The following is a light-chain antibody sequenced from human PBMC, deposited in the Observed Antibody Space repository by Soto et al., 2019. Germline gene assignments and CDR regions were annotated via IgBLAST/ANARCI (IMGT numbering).Light chain of an antibody. CDR2: DAS. V-gene: IGKV1-5*01. CDR1: QSISSW. CDR3: QQYNSYWT. J-gene: IGKJ1*01. Sequence: DIQMTQSPSTLSASVGDRVTITCRASQSISSWLAWYQQKPGKAPKLLIYDASSLESGVPSRFSGSGSGTEFTLTISSLQPDDFATYYCQQYNSYWTSGHGTKVDIK.